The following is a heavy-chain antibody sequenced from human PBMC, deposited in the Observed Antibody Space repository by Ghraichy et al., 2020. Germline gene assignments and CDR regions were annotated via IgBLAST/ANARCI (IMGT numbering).Heavy chain of an antibody. V-gene: IGHV4-59*01. D-gene: IGHD6-6*01. CDR1: GGSISSYY. CDR2: IYYSGST. CDR3: ARTASIAAPMVTNYYYYYYMDV. J-gene: IGHJ6*03. Sequence: SETLSLTCTVSGGSISSYYWSWIRQPPGKGLEWIGYIYYSGSTNYNPSLKSRVTISVDTSKNQFSLKLSSVTAADTAVYYCARTASIAAPMVTNYYYYYYMDVWGKGTTVTVSS.